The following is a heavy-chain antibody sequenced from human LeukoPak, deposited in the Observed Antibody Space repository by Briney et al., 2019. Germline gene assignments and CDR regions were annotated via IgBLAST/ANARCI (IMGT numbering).Heavy chain of an antibody. Sequence: PSETLSLTCAVYGGSFSGYHWSWIRQPPGKGLEWIGEINHSGSTNYNPSLKSRVTISVDTSKNQFSLKLSSVTAADTAVYYCARVSMTVIGPPYFDYWGQGTLVTVSS. V-gene: IGHV4-34*01. CDR3: ARVSMTVIGPPYFDY. CDR1: GGSFSGYH. J-gene: IGHJ4*02. D-gene: IGHD4-17*01. CDR2: INHSGST.